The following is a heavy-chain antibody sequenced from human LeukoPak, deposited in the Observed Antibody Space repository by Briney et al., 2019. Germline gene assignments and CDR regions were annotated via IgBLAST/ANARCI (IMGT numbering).Heavy chain of an antibody. CDR3: ARELGGYYDY. J-gene: IGHJ4*02. Sequence: GGSLRLSCAASGFTFDDYAMHWVRQAPGKGLEWVSLISGDGGSTYYADSVKGRFTISRDNAKNSLYLQMNSLRAEDTAVYYCARELGGYYDYWGQGTLVTVSS. D-gene: IGHD3-22*01. CDR2: ISGDGGST. V-gene: IGHV3-43*02. CDR1: GFTFDDYA.